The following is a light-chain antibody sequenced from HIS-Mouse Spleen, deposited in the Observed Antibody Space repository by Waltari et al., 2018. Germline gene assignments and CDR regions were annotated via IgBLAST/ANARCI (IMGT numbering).Light chain of an antibody. CDR2: WAS. CDR1: QSVLYSSNNKNY. CDR3: QQYYSTPRT. V-gene: IGKV4-1*01. J-gene: IGKJ1*01. Sequence: DIVMTQSPDSLAVSLGERATINCKSSQSVLYSSNNKNYLDWYQQKPGQPPKLLVYWASTRESGVTDLFSGSGSGTDFPRTIRSLQAEDVAVYYCQQYYSTPRTFGQGTKVEIK.